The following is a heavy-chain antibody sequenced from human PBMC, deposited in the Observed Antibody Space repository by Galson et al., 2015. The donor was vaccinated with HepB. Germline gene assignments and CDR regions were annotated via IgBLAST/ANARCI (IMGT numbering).Heavy chain of an antibody. CDR1: GFTFSSYA. CDR2: ISGSGSTT. D-gene: IGHD2-2*01. J-gene: IGHJ4*02. V-gene: IGHV3-23*01. CDR3: ARQASGAPAAMDY. Sequence: SLRLSCAASGFTFSSYAMNWVRQAPGKGLEWVSAISGSGSTTYYADSVKGRFTISRDNSKNTLYLQMSSLRAEDTAIYYCARQASGAPAAMDYWGQGTLVTVSS.